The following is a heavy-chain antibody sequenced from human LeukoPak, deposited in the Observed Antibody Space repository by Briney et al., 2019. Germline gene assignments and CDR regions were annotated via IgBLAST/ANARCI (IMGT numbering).Heavy chain of an antibody. CDR2: IWYDGSNK. Sequence: GRSLRLSCAASGFTFSSCGTHWVRQAPGKGLEWVAVIWYDGSNKYYADSVKGRFTISRDNSKNTLYLQMNSLRAEDAAVYYCAKPAYYDSSGYYPYYFDYWGQGTLVTVSS. J-gene: IGHJ4*02. CDR1: GFTFSSCG. V-gene: IGHV3-33*06. D-gene: IGHD3-22*01. CDR3: AKPAYYDSSGYYPYYFDY.